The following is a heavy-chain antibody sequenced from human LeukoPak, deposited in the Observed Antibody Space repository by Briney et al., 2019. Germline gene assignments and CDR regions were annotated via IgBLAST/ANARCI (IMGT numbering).Heavy chain of an antibody. D-gene: IGHD2-2*02. CDR2: IRSKANSYAT. J-gene: IGHJ4*02. CDR3: TRLQLATDRVDCSSTGCYKDY. V-gene: IGHV3-73*01. CDR1: GFTFSGSA. Sequence: PGGSLKLSCAASGFTFSGSAMHWVRQASGKGLEWVGRIRSKANSYATAYAASVKGRFTISRDDSKNTAYLQMNSLKTEDTAVYYCTRLQLATDRVDCSSTGCYKDYWGQGTLVTVSS.